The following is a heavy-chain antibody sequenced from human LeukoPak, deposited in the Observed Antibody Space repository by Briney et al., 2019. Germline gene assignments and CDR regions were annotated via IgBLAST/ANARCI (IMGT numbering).Heavy chain of an antibody. J-gene: IGHJ6*03. CDR2: IHHSGST. Sequence: SETLSLTCTVSGYSISSGYYWGWIRQPPGKGLEWIESIHHSGSTYYNPSLKSRVTISVDRSKNQFSLKLSSVTAADTAVYYCASMTRYYYMDVWGKGTTVTVSS. V-gene: IGHV4-38-2*02. D-gene: IGHD2-21*02. CDR1: GYSISSGYY. CDR3: ASMTRYYYMDV.